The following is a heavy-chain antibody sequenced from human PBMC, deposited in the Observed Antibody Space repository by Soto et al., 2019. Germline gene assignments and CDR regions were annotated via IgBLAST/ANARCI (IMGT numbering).Heavy chain of an antibody. CDR2: IKSKTDGGTT. Sequence: PGGSLRLSYAASGFIFRNAWMSWVRQTPGRGLEWVGRIKSKTDGGTTDYAAPVKGRFTFSRDDSKNALYLQMNSLKIEDTAVYYCTTDLSRGAPKLRFFQQAFYSYAMDVWGQGTTVTVSS. CDR3: TTDLSRGAPKLRFFQQAFYSYAMDV. CDR1: GFIFRNAW. J-gene: IGHJ6*02. V-gene: IGHV3-15*05. D-gene: IGHD3-3*01.